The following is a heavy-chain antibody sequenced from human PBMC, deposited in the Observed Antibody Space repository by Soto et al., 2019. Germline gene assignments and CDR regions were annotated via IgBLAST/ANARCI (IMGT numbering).Heavy chain of an antibody. CDR2: ISYDGSNK. V-gene: IGHV3-30*18. Sequence: VQLVESGGCVVQPGRSLRLSCAASGFTFSSYGMHWVRQAPGKGLEWVAVISYDGSNKYYADSVKGRFTISRANSKNTLYLQMNSLRAEDTAVYYCAKQRLSFVVATVGYWGQGTLVTVSS. CDR1: GFTFSSYG. J-gene: IGHJ4*02. D-gene: IGHD1-26*01. CDR3: AKQRLSFVVATVGY.